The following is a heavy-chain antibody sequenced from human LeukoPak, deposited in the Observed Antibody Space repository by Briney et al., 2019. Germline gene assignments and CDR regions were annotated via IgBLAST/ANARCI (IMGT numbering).Heavy chain of an antibody. D-gene: IGHD2-21*02. V-gene: IGHV1-69*05. J-gene: IGHJ5*02. CDR1: GGTFSSYA. CDR3: AITYCGGDCYSGGNWFDP. Sequence: SVKVSCKXSGGTFSSYAISWVRQAPGQGLEWMGRIIPIFGTANYAQKFQGRVTITTDESTSTAYMELSSLRSEDTAVYYCAITYCGGDCYSGGNWFDPWGQGTLVTVSS. CDR2: IIPIFGTA.